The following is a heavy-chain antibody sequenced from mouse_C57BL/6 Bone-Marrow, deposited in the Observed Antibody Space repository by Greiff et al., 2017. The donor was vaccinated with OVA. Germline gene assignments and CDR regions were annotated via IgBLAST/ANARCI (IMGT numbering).Heavy chain of an antibody. CDR2: ISSGSSTI. J-gene: IGHJ4*01. CDR1: GFTFSDYG. Sequence: EVQRVESGGGLVKPGGSLKLSCAASGFTFSDYGMHWVRQAPEKGLEWVAYISSGSSTIYYADTVKGRFTISRDNAKNTLFLQMTSLRSEDTAMYYCSSLIYPCYYAMDYWGQGTSVTVSS. D-gene: IGHD1-3*01. V-gene: IGHV5-17*01. CDR3: SSLIYPCYYAMDY.